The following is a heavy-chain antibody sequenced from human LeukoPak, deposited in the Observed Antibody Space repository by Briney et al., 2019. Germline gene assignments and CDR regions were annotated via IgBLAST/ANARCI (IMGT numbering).Heavy chain of an antibody. Sequence: GGSLRLSCAASGFTFSSYWMHWVRQAPGKGLVWVSRINTDGRSTSYVDSVKGRFTISRDNAKNTLYLQMNGLRAEDTAVYYCARLAVDSSDFWGQGTLVTVSS. CDR2: INTDGRST. CDR3: ARLAVDSSDF. J-gene: IGHJ4*02. CDR1: GFTFSSYW. V-gene: IGHV3-74*01. D-gene: IGHD6-25*01.